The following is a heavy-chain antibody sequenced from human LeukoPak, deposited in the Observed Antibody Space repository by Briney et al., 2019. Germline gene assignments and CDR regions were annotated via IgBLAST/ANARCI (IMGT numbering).Heavy chain of an antibody. CDR2: ISGSGGST. CDR1: GFTFSSYA. Sequence: PGGSLRLSCAASGFTFSSYAMSWVRQAPGKGLEWFSAISGSGGSTYYADSVKGRFTISRDNAKNPLYLQMNSLRAEDTAVYYCARDRGGGNIYFDYWGQGILVTVSS. J-gene: IGHJ4*02. V-gene: IGHV3-23*01. D-gene: IGHD2-15*01. CDR3: ARDRGGGNIYFDY.